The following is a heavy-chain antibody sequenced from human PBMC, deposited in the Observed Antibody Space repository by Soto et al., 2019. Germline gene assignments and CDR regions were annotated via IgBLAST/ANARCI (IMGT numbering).Heavy chain of an antibody. CDR2: ISGYSGET. V-gene: IGHV1-18*01. Sequence: ASVKVSCKGCGDTFSTYGITWVRQAPGQGLEWMGWISGYSGETKYAQKFQGRVPLTTDTSTTTAYMELRSLASDDTAVYYCAREYCTGVSCYGVDYWGQGTQVTVSS. D-gene: IGHD2-8*02. CDR3: AREYCTGVSCYGVDY. CDR1: GDTFSTYG. J-gene: IGHJ4*02.